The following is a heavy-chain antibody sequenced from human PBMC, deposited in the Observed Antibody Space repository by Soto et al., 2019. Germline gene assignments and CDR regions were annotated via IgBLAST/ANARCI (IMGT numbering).Heavy chain of an antibody. Sequence: QVQLVESGGGLVKPGGSLRLSCAASGFTFSDYYMSWIRQAPGKGLEWVSYISSSSSYTNCADSVKGRFTISRDNAKNSLYLQMNSLRAEDTAVYYCARDADILTGSDAFDIWGQGTMVTVSS. CDR1: GFTFSDYY. D-gene: IGHD3-9*01. CDR2: ISSSSSYT. CDR3: ARDADILTGSDAFDI. J-gene: IGHJ3*02. V-gene: IGHV3-11*05.